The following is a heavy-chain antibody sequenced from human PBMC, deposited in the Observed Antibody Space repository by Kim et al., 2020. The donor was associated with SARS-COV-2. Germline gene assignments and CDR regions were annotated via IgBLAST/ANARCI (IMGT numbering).Heavy chain of an antibody. CDR1: GGSFSDYY. D-gene: IGHD3-22*01. Sequence: SETLSLTCAVYGGSFSDYYWSWIRQAPGKGLEWIGEINHSGRTNYNPSLKSRVTISVDTSKNQFSLKLISVTAADTAIYYCARGVRTFSMIVVVLTAQTFYFDYWGQGSLVTVSS. CDR2: INHSGRT. J-gene: IGHJ4*02. CDR3: ARGVRTFSMIVVVLTAQTFYFDY. V-gene: IGHV4-34*01.